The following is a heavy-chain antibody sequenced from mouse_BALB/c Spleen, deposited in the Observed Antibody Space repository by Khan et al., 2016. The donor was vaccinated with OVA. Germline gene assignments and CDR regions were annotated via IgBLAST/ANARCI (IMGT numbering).Heavy chain of an antibody. CDR3: ARDAGRY. CDR2: VNPKNGGT. Sequence: EVQLQQSGPELVKPGASVNISCKTSGYTFTEYTVHWVKQSLGKSLDWIGVVNPKNGGTAYNQQFKGKATLTVDKSSRTAYMELRSLTSEGSAVFYGARDAGRYWGQGTSVTVSS. D-gene: IGHD3-3*01. CDR1: GYTFTEYT. V-gene: IGHV1-18*01. J-gene: IGHJ4*01.